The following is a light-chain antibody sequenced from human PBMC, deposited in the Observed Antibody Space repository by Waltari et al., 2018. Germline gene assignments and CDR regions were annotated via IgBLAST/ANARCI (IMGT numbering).Light chain of an antibody. CDR3: SSFTSDSTLV. J-gene: IGLJ3*02. CDR2: EVF. CDR1: SSGIGCYRY. Sequence: QSALTQPASVSGSPGQSITISCTGTSSGIGCYRYVSWYQQHPGKAPKLMIYEVFSRPSGVSGRFSGSQSGNTASLTISGLQAEDEADYYCSSFTSDSTLVFGGGTKLTVL. V-gene: IGLV2-14*01.